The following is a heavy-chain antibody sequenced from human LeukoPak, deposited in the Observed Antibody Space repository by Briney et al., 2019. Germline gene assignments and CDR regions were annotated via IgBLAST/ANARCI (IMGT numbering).Heavy chain of an antibody. D-gene: IGHD3-22*01. Sequence: SETLSLTCAVYGGSFSGYNWSWIRQPPGKGLEWIGEINHSGSTNYNPSLKSRVTISVDTSKNQFSLKLSSVTAADTAVYYCARGFSPGAYYYDSRGPFFYYYGMDVWGQGTTVTVSS. V-gene: IGHV4-34*01. CDR2: INHSGST. J-gene: IGHJ6*02. CDR1: GGSFSGYN. CDR3: ARGFSPGAYYYDSRGPFFYYYGMDV.